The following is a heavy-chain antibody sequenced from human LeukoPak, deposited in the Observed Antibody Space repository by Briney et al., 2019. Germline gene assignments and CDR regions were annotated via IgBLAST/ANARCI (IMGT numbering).Heavy chain of an antibody. CDR3: AKDYSSGWFLNY. CDR2: ITGNSYYT. CDR1: GFTFSSYA. D-gene: IGHD6-19*01. V-gene: IGHV3-23*01. J-gene: IGHJ4*02. Sequence: GGSLRLSCAASGFTFSSYAMSWLRQAPGKGLEWVSDITGNSYYTYYADSVKGRFTISRDNSKNTLYLQMNSLRAEDTAVYYCAKDYSSGWFLNYWGQGTLVTVSS.